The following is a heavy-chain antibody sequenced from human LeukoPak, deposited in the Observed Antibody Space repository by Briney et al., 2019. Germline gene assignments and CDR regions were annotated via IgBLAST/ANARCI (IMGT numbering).Heavy chain of an antibody. J-gene: IGHJ4*02. CDR3: RTLYDSRGYQSDY. V-gene: IGHV3-7*01. D-gene: IGHD3-22*01. Sequence: GGSLRLSCAASGFILSRDWMTWVRQAPGKGLEWVSNMKQDGSEKYYVDSVRGRFTISRDNAKNSPYLQMNSLRAEDTGLYYCRTLYDSRGYQSDYWGQGILVTVSS. CDR1: GFILSRDW. CDR2: MKQDGSEK.